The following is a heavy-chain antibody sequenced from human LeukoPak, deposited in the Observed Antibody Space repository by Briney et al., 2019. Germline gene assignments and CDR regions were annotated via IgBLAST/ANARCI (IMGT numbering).Heavy chain of an antibody. CDR3: ARTVPAGIPPRSGNYYMDV. D-gene: IGHD4-11*01. CDR2: IYYSGST. CDR1: GGSISSYY. V-gene: IGHV4-59*01. Sequence: SETLSLTCTVSGGSISSYYWSWIRQPPGKGLEWIGYIYYSGSTNYNPSLKSRLSISVDTSKNQFSLKLSSVTAADTAVYYCARTVPAGIPPRSGNYYMDVWGKGTTVTVSS. J-gene: IGHJ6*03.